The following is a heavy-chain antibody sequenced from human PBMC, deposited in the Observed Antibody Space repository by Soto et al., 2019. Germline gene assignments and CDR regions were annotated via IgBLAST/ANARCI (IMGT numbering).Heavy chain of an antibody. J-gene: IGHJ4*02. D-gene: IGHD5-12*01. Sequence: VQLQESGPGLVKPSQTLSLTCTVSGGSISSGAYYWSWIRQHPGKGLEWIGYIYYSGNTYYNPSRKSPVTISVDTSKNQFSLKLSSVTAADTAVYYCARLETGGYSAYATAKNFDYWGQGTLVTVSS. CDR1: GGSISSGAYY. CDR3: ARLETGGYSAYATAKNFDY. CDR2: IYYSGNT. V-gene: IGHV4-31*01.